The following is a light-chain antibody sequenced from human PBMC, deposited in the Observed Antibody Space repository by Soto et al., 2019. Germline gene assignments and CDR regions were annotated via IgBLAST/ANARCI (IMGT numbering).Light chain of an antibody. CDR3: QHYSDSPT. J-gene: IGKJ1*01. CDR2: DAS. CDR1: EGVGLK. Sequence: EIGLTQSPAILSVSPGERVTLSCRASEGVGLKLAWYQLKPGLPPRLLFYDASTRATGLPARFSGSGAGTEFTLSISSLQSEDFATYYCQHYSDSPTFGQGTKVEIK. V-gene: IGKV3-15*01.